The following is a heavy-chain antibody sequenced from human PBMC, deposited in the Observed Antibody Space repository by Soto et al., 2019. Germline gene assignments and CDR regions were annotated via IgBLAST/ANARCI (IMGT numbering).Heavy chain of an antibody. J-gene: IGHJ5*02. CDR3: ARDVSGSYGSYWFDP. CDR2: MSFDGSNK. V-gene: IGHV3-30-3*01. D-gene: IGHD1-26*01. Sequence: QVHLVESGGGVVQPGRSLRLSCAASGFTFSDYAAHWVRQAPGKGLEWVALMSFDGSNKYYADSVKGRFTISRDSSKNTLYLQMNSLGPEDTAVYFCARDVSGSYGSYWFDPWGQGTLVTVSS. CDR1: GFTFSDYA.